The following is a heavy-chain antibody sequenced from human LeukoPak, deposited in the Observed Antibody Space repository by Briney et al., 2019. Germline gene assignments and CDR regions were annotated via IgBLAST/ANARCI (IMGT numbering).Heavy chain of an antibody. CDR3: ARGMYSGSYSQLYIDY. J-gene: IGHJ4*02. V-gene: IGHV4-34*01. CDR2: INHSGST. Sequence: PSETLSLTCAVYGGSFSGYYWSWIRQPPGKGLEWIGEINHSGSTNYNPSLKSRVTISVDTSKNQFSLKLSSVTAADTAVYYCARGMYSGSYSQLYIDYWGQGTLVTVSS. CDR1: GGSFSGYY. D-gene: IGHD1-26*01.